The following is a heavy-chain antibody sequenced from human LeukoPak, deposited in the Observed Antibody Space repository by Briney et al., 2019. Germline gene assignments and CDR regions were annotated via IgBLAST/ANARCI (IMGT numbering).Heavy chain of an antibody. CDR3: TRDRGTYNWFDP. CDR2: IDKKDNLYAT. CDR1: GFTFSGSA. J-gene: IGHJ5*02. V-gene: IGHV3-73*01. D-gene: IGHD2-15*01. Sequence: GGSLRLSCAASGFTFSGSAVHWVRQSSGKGLEWVGHIDKKDNLYATAYAESVKGRFTISRDNSKDTAFLHMDSLKTEDTALYYCTRDRGTYNWFDPWGQGTLVTVSS.